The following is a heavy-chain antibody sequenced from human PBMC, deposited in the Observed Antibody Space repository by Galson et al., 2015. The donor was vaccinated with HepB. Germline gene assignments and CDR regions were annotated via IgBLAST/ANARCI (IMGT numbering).Heavy chain of an antibody. Sequence: SLRLSCAASGFTFSSYAMHWVRQAPGKGLEYVSAISSNGGSTYYADSVKGRFTISRDNSKNTLYLQMSSLRAEDTAVYYCVKRGSGSYYPIDYWGQGTLVTVSS. J-gene: IGHJ4*02. CDR1: GFTFSSYA. D-gene: IGHD3-10*01. V-gene: IGHV3-64D*06. CDR2: ISSNGGST. CDR3: VKRGSGSYYPIDY.